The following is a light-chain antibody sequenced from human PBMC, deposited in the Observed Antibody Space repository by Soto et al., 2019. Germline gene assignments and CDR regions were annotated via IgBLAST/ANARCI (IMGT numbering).Light chain of an antibody. CDR2: DAS. J-gene: IGKJ2*01. CDR1: QSIDNW. V-gene: IGKV1-5*01. Sequence: DIQMTQSPSPLSASIGDRATITCRASQSIDNWLARYQQKPGKAPHLLIYDASRLETGVPSRFSGSGSGTEFTLTISSLQADDFATYFCQHYNGYPYTFGPGTKLEIK. CDR3: QHYNGYPYT.